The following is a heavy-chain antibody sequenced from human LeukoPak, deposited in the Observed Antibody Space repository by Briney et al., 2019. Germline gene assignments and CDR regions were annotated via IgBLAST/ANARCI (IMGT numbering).Heavy chain of an antibody. CDR1: GGSISSYY. Sequence: PSETLSLTCTVSGGSISSYYWSWIRQPPGKGLEWIGYIYYSGSTNYNPSLKSRVTISVDTSKNQFSLKLSSVTAADTAVYYCARGNTVVKRWLDYWGQGTLVTVSS. CDR2: IYYSGST. CDR3: ARGNTVVKRWLDY. V-gene: IGHV4-59*12. J-gene: IGHJ4*02. D-gene: IGHD4-23*01.